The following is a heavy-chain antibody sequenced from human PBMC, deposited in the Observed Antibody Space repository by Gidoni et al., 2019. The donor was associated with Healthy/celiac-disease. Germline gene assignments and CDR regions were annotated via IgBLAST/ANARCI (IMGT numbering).Heavy chain of an antibody. CDR3: ASGGKVAAAGSTHYYGMDV. J-gene: IGHJ6*02. D-gene: IGHD6-13*01. V-gene: IGHV1-69*06. CDR2: IIPIFGTA. CDR1: VGTFSSYA. Sequence: QVQLVQSGAEVKKPGSSVKVSCKASVGTFSSYAISWVRQAPGQGLEWMGGIIPIFGTANYAQKFQGRVTITADKSTSTAYMELSSLRSEDTAVYYCASGGKVAAAGSTHYYGMDVWGQGTTVTVSS.